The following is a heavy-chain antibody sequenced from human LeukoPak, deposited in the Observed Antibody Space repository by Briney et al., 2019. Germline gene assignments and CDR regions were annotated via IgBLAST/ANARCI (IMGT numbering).Heavy chain of an antibody. V-gene: IGHV4-4*07. D-gene: IGHD6-19*01. CDR3: ARNMGSTSGWPGYYYYYMDV. J-gene: IGHJ6*03. Sequence: PSETLSLTCTVSGGSISSYYWSWIRQPAGKGLEWIGRIYTSGSTNYNPSLKSRVTMSVDTSKNQFSLKLSSVTAADTAVYYCARNMGSTSGWPGYYYYYMDVWGKGTTVTISS. CDR1: GGSISSYY. CDR2: IYTSGST.